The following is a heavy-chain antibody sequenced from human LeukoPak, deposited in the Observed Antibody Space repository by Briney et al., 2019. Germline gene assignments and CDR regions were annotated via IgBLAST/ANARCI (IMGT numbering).Heavy chain of an antibody. CDR3: ARLSSSWYYYYYYYMDV. CDR1: GGSISSSSYY. V-gene: IGHV4-39*07. J-gene: IGHJ6*03. CDR2: IYYSGST. D-gene: IGHD6-13*01. Sequence: PSETLSLTCTVSGGSISSSSYYWGWIRQPPGKGLEWIGSIYYSGSTNYNPSLKSRVTISVDTSKNQFSLKLSSVTAADTAVYYCARLSSSWYYYYYYYMDVWGKGTTVTVSS.